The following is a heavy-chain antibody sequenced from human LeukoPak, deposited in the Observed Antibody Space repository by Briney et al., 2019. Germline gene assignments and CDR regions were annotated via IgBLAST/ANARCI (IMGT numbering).Heavy chain of an antibody. D-gene: IGHD2-2*01. Sequence: SETLSLTCTVSGGSISTRSYYWGWIRQPPGKGLEWIGSIYYSGNTYYNPSLKSRVTISVDTSKNQFSLKLNSVTAADTAEYYCARQDCSSTSCNYYFYYHMDVWGKGTTVTVSS. CDR2: IYYSGNT. J-gene: IGHJ6*03. V-gene: IGHV4-39*01. CDR3: ARQDCSSTSCNYYFYYHMDV. CDR1: GGSISTRSYY.